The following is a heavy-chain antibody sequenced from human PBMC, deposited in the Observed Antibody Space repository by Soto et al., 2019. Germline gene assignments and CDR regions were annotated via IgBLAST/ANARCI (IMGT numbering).Heavy chain of an antibody. V-gene: IGHV3-23*01. J-gene: IGHJ4*02. CDR1: GFTFSSYA. D-gene: IGHD6-19*01. CDR3: AKVVGLYSSGGYAWDY. Sequence: VQLLESGGGLVQPGGSLRLSCAASGFTFSSYAMSLVRQAPGKGLEWVSAISGSGGSTYYADSVKGRFTISRDNSKSTLYLEMNSLRAEDTAVYYCAKVVGLYSSGGYAWDYWGQGTLVTVSS. CDR2: ISGSGGST.